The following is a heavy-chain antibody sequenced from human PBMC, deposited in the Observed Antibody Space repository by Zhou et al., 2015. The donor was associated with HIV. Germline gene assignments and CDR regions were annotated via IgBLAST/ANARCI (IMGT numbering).Heavy chain of an antibody. V-gene: IGHV3-23*01. J-gene: IGHJ6*01. D-gene: IGHD5-18*01. CDR2: LTRRGDST. Sequence: EVQLLESGGGLVQPGGSLRLSCTTSGFTFSAYAMSWVRQAPGKAPEWVSTLTRRGDSTYYAASVRGRFTVSRDNAKNSLFLQMNSLGDEDTAVYYCARAPFGYNNGHESYYAMDVWGPRDHGHRLL. CDR1: GFTFSAYA. CDR3: ARAPFGYNNGHESYYAMDV.